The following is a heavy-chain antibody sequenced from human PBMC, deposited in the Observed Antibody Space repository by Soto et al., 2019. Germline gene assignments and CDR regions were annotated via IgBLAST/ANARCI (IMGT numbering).Heavy chain of an antibody. V-gene: IGHV4-59*08. J-gene: IGHJ4*02. D-gene: IGHD3-3*01. Sequence: SETLSLTCTVSGGSISSYYWSWIRQPPGKGLEWIGYIYYSGSTNYNPSLKSRVTISVDTSKNQFSLKLSSVTAADTAVYYCARRGFDFWSGYFDYWGQGTLVTV. CDR2: IYYSGST. CDR1: GGSISSYY. CDR3: ARRGFDFWSGYFDY.